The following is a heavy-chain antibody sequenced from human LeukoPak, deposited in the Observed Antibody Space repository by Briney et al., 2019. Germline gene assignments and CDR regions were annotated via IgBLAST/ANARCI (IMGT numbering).Heavy chain of an antibody. CDR2: IIVG. J-gene: IGHJ3*01. CDR3: AADLYGVYTDCCTFHL. V-gene: IGHV1-58*01. Sequence: ASVKVSCKTSGFTFSTSAVQWVRQARGQRLEWIGWIIVGLQGRFTITRDMSTNTAYMELSSLGSEDSAVYYCAADLYGVYTDCCTFHLWGQGTLVTVSS. CDR1: GFTFSTSA. D-gene: IGHD4-17*01.